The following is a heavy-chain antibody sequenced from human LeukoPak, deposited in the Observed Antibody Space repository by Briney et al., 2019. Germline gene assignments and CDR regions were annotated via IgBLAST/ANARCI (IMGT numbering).Heavy chain of an antibody. D-gene: IGHD4-11*01. CDR1: GGSISSGDYY. J-gene: IGHJ4*02. CDR2: IYYSGST. CDR3: ARGTDSNYFDY. V-gene: IGHV4-30-4*01. Sequence: SQTLSLTCTVSGGSISSGDYYWSWIRQPPGKGLEWIGYIYYSGSTYYNPSLKSRVTISVDTSKNQFSLKLSSMTAADTAVYYCARGTDSNYFDYWGQGTLVTVSS.